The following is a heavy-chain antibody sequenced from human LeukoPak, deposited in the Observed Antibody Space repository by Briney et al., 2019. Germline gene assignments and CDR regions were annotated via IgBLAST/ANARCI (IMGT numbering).Heavy chain of an antibody. CDR1: GYIFTSYW. D-gene: IGHD6-19*01. V-gene: IGHV5-51*01. Sequence: GESLKISCKGSGYIFTSYWIAWVRQMPGKGLEWMGIIYPDDSDTRYSPSFQGQVTITADKSISTAYLQWSSLKASDNAMYCCARQRRSSGWPNDYWGQGTLVTVSS. CDR3: ARQRRSSGWPNDY. J-gene: IGHJ4*02. CDR2: IYPDDSDT.